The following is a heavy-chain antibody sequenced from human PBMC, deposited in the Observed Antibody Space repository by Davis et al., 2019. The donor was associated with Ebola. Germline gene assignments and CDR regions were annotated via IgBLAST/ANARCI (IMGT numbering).Heavy chain of an antibody. D-gene: IGHD3-3*01. Sequence: GESLKISCAASGFTFSSYGMHWVRQAPGKGLEWVAVISYDGSNKYYADSVKGRFTISRDNSKNTLYLQMNSLRAEDTAVYYCAKDLGFTIFGVVITHYYYYYGMDVWGQGTTVTVSS. J-gene: IGHJ6*02. CDR1: GFTFSSYG. CDR3: AKDLGFTIFGVVITHYYYYYGMDV. CDR2: ISYDGSNK. V-gene: IGHV3-30*18.